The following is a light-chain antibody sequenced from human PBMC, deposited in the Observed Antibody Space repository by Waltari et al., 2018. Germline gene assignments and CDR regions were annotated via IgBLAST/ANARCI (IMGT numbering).Light chain of an antibody. V-gene: IGKV2-30*01. CDR1: QSLVYSDGNTY. J-gene: IGKJ2*01. Sequence: DVVMTQSPLSLPVTLGQPASISCRSSQSLVYSDGNTYLNWFQQRSGQTPRRLIYKVSNRDSGVPDRFSGSGSGTVFTLRISRVEAEDVAVYYCMQGTDWPYTFGQGTKLEIK. CDR3: MQGTDWPYT. CDR2: KVS.